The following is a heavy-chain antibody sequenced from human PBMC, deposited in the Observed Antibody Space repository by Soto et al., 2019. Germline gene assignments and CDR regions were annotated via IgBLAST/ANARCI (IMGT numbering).Heavy chain of an antibody. Sequence: QVQLVQSGAEVKKPGASVKVSCKASGYTFTSYGISWVRQAPGQGLEWMGWISAYNGNTNYAQKLQGRVTMTTDTAXSXXYMERRSLRSDDTAVYYCARDRSCSGGSCYLPLDYWGQGTLVTVSS. V-gene: IGHV1-18*01. CDR3: ARDRSCSGGSCYLPLDY. D-gene: IGHD2-15*01. CDR1: GYTFTSYG. CDR2: ISAYNGNT. J-gene: IGHJ4*02.